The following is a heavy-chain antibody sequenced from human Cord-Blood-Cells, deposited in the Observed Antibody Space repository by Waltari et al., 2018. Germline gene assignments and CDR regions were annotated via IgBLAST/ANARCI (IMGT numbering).Heavy chain of an antibody. V-gene: IGHV4-38-2*02. J-gene: IGHJ2*01. CDR2: IYHIGNT. CDR3: ARERELGRWYFDL. D-gene: IGHD7-27*01. Sequence: QVQLQESGPGLVKPSETLSLTCAVSGYSISSGYYWGWLRQPPGKGLEWIGSIYHIGNTYYNPSLKSRVTISVDTSKNQFSLKLSSVTAADTAVYYCARERELGRWYFDLWGRGTLVTVSS. CDR1: GYSISSGYY.